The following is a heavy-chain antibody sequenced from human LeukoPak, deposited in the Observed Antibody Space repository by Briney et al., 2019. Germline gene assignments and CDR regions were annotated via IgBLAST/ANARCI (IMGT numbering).Heavy chain of an antibody. CDR2: IIGSGSST. Sequence: GGSLRLSSAASGFTFSSYAMSWVRQAPGKGLEWVSAIIGSGSSTYYADSVKGRFTISRDNSKNTLFLQMNSLRAEDTAIYYCAKDRAQQLVLDFWGQGTLVTVSS. CDR3: AKDRAQQLVLDF. CDR1: GFTFSSYA. J-gene: IGHJ4*02. D-gene: IGHD6-13*01. V-gene: IGHV3-23*01.